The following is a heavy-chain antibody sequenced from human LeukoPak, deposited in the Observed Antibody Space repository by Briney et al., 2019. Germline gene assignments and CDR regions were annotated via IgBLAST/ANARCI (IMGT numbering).Heavy chain of an antibody. CDR1: GDSISSYY. J-gene: IGHJ3*02. CDR2: IYHSGNT. Sequence: SETLSLTCTVSGDSISSYYWSWIRQLPGKGLEWIGYIYHSGNTNSNPSLKSRVTISVDTTKNQFSLKLSSVTAADTAVYYCARSIIVVVAAGALDIWGQGTMVTVSS. D-gene: IGHD2-21*02. CDR3: ARSIIVVVAAGALDI. V-gene: IGHV4-59*08.